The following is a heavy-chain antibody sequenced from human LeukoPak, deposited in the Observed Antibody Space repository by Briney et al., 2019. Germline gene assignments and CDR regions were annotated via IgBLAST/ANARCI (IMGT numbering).Heavy chain of an antibody. Sequence: GASVKVSCKASGYTFTSYDINWVRQATGQGLEWMGWMNPNSGNTGYAQKFQGRVTMTRNTSISTAYMELSSLRSEDTAVYYCARRMDNWNNYYYYYMDVWGKGTTVTVSS. J-gene: IGHJ6*03. CDR2: MNPNSGNT. V-gene: IGHV1-8*01. CDR1: GYTFTSYD. CDR3: ARRMDNWNNYYYYYMDV. D-gene: IGHD1/OR15-1a*01.